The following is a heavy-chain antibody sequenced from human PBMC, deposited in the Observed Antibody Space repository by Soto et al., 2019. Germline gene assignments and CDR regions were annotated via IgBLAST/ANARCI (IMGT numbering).Heavy chain of an antibody. Sequence: GGSLRLSCAASGFTFSSYWMSWVRQAPGKGLEWVANIKQDGSEKYYVDSVKGRFTISRDNAKNSLYLQMNSLRAEDTAVYYCARVARGYDYGGSGYYYYMDVWGKGTTVTVSS. V-gene: IGHV3-7*01. CDR3: ARVARGYDYGGSGYYYYMDV. CDR2: IKQDGSEK. J-gene: IGHJ6*03. CDR1: GFTFSSYW. D-gene: IGHD5-12*01.